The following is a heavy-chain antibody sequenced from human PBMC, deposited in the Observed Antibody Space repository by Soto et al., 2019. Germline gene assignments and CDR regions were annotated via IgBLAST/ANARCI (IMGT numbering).Heavy chain of an antibody. V-gene: IGHV3-33*01. Sequence: ESGGGVVQPGRSLRLSCAASGFPFSSYSMDWVRQAPGKGLEWVAFIYYDGTKKYAADSVKGRFTISRDNSKSTLYLQMDSLRAEDTAVYYCARDLGAYCSSTSCYAGRFDPWGQGTLVTVSS. D-gene: IGHD2-2*01. CDR1: GFPFSSYS. J-gene: IGHJ5*02. CDR3: ARDLGAYCSSTSCYAGRFDP. CDR2: IYYDGTKK.